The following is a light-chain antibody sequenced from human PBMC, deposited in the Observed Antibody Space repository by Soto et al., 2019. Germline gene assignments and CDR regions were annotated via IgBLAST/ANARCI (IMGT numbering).Light chain of an antibody. CDR1: SGSASTSHY. CDR3: VLYMGGFWV. J-gene: IGLJ3*02. CDR2: STD. V-gene: IGLV8-61*01. Sequence: QAVVNQEPSFSVSPGGTVTITCGLSSGSASTSHYPSWYQQTPGQPPRTLIYSTDTRSSGVPDRFSGSILGIKAALTITGAQADDESDYYCVLYMGGFWVFGGGTKLTVL.